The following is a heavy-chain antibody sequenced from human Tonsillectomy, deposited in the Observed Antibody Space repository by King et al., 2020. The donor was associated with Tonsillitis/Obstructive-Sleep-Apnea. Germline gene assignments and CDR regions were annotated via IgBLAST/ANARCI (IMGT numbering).Heavy chain of an antibody. CDR3: AKVPNSGSYYYFDY. V-gene: IGHV3-23*04. J-gene: IGHJ4*02. CDR1: GFTLRTYA. D-gene: IGHD3-10*01. CDR2: ISGSGRDT. Sequence: QLVESGGGLVQPGESLRLSCAASGFTLRTYAVSWVRQAPGKGLEWVSAISGSGRDTYYADSVKGRFTISRDTSKNTLYLQMNSLRAEDTAIYYCAKVPNSGSYYYFDYWGQGTLVTVSS.